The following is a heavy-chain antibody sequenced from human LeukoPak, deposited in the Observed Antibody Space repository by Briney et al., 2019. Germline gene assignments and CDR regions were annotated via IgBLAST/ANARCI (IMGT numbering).Heavy chain of an antibody. J-gene: IGHJ4*02. Sequence: ASVKVSCKASGYTFTGYYMHRVRQAPGQGLEWMGWINPNSGGTNYAQKFQGRVTMTRDTSISTAYMELSRLRSDDTAVYYCARSLLWFGESSPLRCWGQGTLVTVSS. V-gene: IGHV1-2*02. CDR2: INPNSGGT. CDR3: ARSLLWFGESSPLRC. CDR1: GYTFTGYY. D-gene: IGHD3-10*01.